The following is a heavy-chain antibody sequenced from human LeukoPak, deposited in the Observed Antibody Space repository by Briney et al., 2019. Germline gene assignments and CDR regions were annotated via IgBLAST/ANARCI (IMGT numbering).Heavy chain of an antibody. CDR2: INPNSGGT. Sequence: GGSLRLSCAASGFTFSSYGMHWVRQAPGQGLEWMGWINPNSGGTNYAQKFQGRVTMTRDTSISTAYMELSRLRSDDTAVYYCARVDLEWFTVDAFDIWGQGTMVTVSS. CDR3: ARVDLEWFTVDAFDI. V-gene: IGHV1-2*02. J-gene: IGHJ3*02. D-gene: IGHD3-3*01. CDR1: GFTFSSYG.